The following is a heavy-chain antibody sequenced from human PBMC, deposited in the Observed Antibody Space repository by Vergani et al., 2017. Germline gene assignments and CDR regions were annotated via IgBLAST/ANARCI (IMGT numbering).Heavy chain of an antibody. CDR2: ISYDGSNK. V-gene: IGHV3-30*03. J-gene: IGHJ6*02. D-gene: IGHD3-22*01. CDR3: AREMIVVVIMCGMDV. Sequence: QVQLVESGGGVVQPGRSLRLSCAASGFTFSSSCLHWVRQAPGKGLEWVAVISYDGSNKYYADSVKGRFTISRDNSKNTLYLQMNSLRAEDTAVYYCAREMIVVVIMCGMDVWGQGTTVTVSS. CDR1: GFTFSSSC.